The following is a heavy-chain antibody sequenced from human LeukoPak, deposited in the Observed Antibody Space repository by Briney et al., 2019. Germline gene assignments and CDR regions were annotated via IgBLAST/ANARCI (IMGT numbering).Heavy chain of an antibody. D-gene: IGHD6-6*01. Sequence: SETLSLTCTISGGSISSSSSYWGWIRQPPGTGLECIGSIYYSGRTYYNPSLKSRVTISVDTSKNQFSLKLTSVTAADTAVYYCVRIEYSSSIDYWGQGTLVTVSS. J-gene: IGHJ4*02. CDR3: VRIEYSSSIDY. CDR2: IYYSGRT. CDR1: GGSISSSSSY. V-gene: IGHV4-39*07.